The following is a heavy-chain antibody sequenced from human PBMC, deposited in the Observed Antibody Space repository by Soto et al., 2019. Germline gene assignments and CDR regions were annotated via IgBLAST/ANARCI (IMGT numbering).Heavy chain of an antibody. CDR2: ISNYSGNT. D-gene: IGHD3-10*01. Sequence: QVEVVQSGAEVKKPGASVKVSCETSGYTFSSYGTNWVRQAPGHGLEWMGWISNYSGNTKYAQRFQGRITMSTDTSTSTAYMEVRSLTYDDTAVYYCARTYYYGSGTHYRFDPWGQGTLVTVSS. CDR3: ARTYYYGSGTHYRFDP. V-gene: IGHV1-18*01. CDR1: GYTFSSYG. J-gene: IGHJ5*02.